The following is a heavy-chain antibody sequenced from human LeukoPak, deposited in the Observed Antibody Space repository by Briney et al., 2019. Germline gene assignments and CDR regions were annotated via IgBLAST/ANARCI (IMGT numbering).Heavy chain of an antibody. J-gene: IGHJ4*02. Sequence: GGSLRLSCAASGFTFSSYSMNWVRQAPGKGLEWVSYISSSSSTIYYADSVKGRFTISRDNAKNSLYLQMNSLRAEDTAVYYCARRRTTVTTSLDYWGQGTLVTVSS. CDR2: ISSSSSTI. D-gene: IGHD4-17*01. V-gene: IGHV3-48*01. CDR3: ARRRTTVTTSLDY. CDR1: GFTFSSYS.